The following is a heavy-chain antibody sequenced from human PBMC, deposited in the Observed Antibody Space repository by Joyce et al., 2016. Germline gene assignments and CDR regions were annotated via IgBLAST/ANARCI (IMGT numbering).Heavy chain of an antibody. J-gene: IGHJ5*02. CDR1: GGSITGGTYY. Sequence: QVQLQESGPGLVKPSQTLSLTCTVSGGSITGGTYYWSWIRQPAGKGLEWFGLIYTRGSTKYNPSLKSRVTISLDTSKNQFSLKLNSVTAADTAVYYCASPDGPWGQGILVTVSS. V-gene: IGHV4-61*02. CDR3: ASPDGP. CDR2: IYTRGST.